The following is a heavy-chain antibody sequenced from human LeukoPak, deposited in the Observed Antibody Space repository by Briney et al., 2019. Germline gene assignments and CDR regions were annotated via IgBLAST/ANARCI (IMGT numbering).Heavy chain of an antibody. CDR3: ARDLVDTSMVGFDY. V-gene: IGHV3-21*01. J-gene: IGHJ4*02. Sequence: PGGSLRLSCAASGFTFSSYAMSWVRQAPGKGLEWVSSISSSSSYIFHADSVKGQFTISRDNAKNSLYLQMNNLRAEDTAVYYCARDLVDTSMVGFDYWGQGTLVTVSS. CDR2: ISSSSSYI. CDR1: GFTFSSYA. D-gene: IGHD5-18*01.